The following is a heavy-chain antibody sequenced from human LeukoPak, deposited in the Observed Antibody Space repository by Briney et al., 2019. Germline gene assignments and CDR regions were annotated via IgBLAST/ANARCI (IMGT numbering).Heavy chain of an antibody. Sequence: PSQTLSLTCTVSGGSISGGGCNWIWIRQHPGKDLEWIGYIYYSGNTYYNPSLKSRVTISVDTSKNQFSLKLSSVTAADTAVYYCAREVGSTPDYWGQGTLVTVSS. CDR3: AREVGSTPDY. CDR2: IYYSGNT. D-gene: IGHD1-26*01. V-gene: IGHV4-31*03. J-gene: IGHJ4*02. CDR1: GGSISGGGCN.